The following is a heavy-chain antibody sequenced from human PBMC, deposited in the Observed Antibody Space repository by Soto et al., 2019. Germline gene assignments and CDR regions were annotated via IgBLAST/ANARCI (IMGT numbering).Heavy chain of an antibody. D-gene: IGHD6-25*01. CDR3: AKGPAAREVVNWFDP. CDR2: ISGSGGST. V-gene: IGHV3-23*01. Sequence: EVQLLESGGGLVQPGGSLRLSCAASGFTFSSYAMSWVRQAPGKGLEWVSAISGSGGSTYYADSVKGRFTISRDNSKNTLYLQMNSLRTEDTAVYYCAKGPAAREVVNWFDPWGQGTLVTVSS. J-gene: IGHJ5*02. CDR1: GFTFSSYA.